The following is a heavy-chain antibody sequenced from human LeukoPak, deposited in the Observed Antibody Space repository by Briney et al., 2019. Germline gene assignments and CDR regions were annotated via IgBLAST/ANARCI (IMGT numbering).Heavy chain of an antibody. CDR2: MHRGGST. V-gene: IGHV3-66*01. D-gene: IGHD3-22*01. CDR1: GFTVSSNY. J-gene: IGHJ4*02. CDR3: ARETFYYYDSSDYYGIFDY. Sequence: GVSLRLSCAASGFTVSSNYMSWVRQAPGKGLEWVSVMHRGGSTYYAVSVKGRFTISRDNSKNTLYLQMNSLRAEDTAVYYCARETFYYYDSSDYYGIFDYWGQGTLVTVPA.